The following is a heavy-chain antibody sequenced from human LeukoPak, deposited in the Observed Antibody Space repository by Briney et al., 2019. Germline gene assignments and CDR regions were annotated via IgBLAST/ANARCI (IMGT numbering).Heavy chain of an antibody. CDR1: GGSISSGTYY. CDR3: ARHMYYYGSGSPSAPPVTAIQDDAFDI. CDR2: IYTSGST. J-gene: IGHJ3*02. V-gene: IGHV4-61*02. D-gene: IGHD3-10*01. Sequence: SETLSLTCTVSGGSISSGTYYWSWIRQPAGKGLEWIGRIYTSGSTNYNSSLKSRVTISVDTSKNQFSLKLSSVTAADTAVYYCARHMYYYGSGSPSAPPVTAIQDDAFDIWGQGTMVTVSS.